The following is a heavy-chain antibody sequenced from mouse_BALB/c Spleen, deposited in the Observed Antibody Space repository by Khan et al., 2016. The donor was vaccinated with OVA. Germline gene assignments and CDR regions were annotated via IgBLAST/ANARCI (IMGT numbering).Heavy chain of an antibody. Sequence: QVQLKQSGAELARPGASVKMSCKASGYTFTSYTMHWVKQGPGQGLEWIGYINPSSGYTNYNQKFKDKATLTADKSSSTAYMQLSSLTSEDSAVYYCARRITAYTMDYWGQGTSVTVSS. J-gene: IGHJ4*01. CDR1: GYTFTSYT. D-gene: IGHD2-4*01. CDR3: ARRITAYTMDY. V-gene: IGHV1-4*01. CDR2: INPSSGYT.